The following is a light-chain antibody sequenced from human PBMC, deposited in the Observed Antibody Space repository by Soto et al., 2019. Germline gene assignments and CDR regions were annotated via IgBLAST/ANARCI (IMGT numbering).Light chain of an antibody. J-gene: IGKJ5*01. CDR1: QSVSSSF. Sequence: IALTQSPGTLPLSPGETAILSCRSRQSVSSSFLAWYQQKVGQAPRLLIYGASSRATGIPDRFSGSGSGTDFTLTISRLEPEDIAVYYCQQYGSSPRTFGQGTRLEIK. CDR3: QQYGSSPRT. CDR2: GAS. V-gene: IGKV3-20*01.